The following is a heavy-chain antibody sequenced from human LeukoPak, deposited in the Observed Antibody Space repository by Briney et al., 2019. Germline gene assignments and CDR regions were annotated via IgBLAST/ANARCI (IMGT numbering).Heavy chain of an antibody. Sequence: SVKVSCKASGGTFSSYAISWVRQAPGQGLEWMGGIIPIFGTANYAQKFQGRVTITADESTSTAYMELSSLRSEDTAVYYCARAPLSERRAFDIWGQGTMVTVSS. CDR3: ARAPLSERRAFDI. CDR2: IIPIFGTA. J-gene: IGHJ3*02. CDR1: GGTFSSYA. D-gene: IGHD1-26*01. V-gene: IGHV1-69*13.